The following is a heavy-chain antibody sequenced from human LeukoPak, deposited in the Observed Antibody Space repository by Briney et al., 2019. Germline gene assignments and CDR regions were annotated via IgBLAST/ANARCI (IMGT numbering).Heavy chain of an antibody. Sequence: GGSLRLSCEASGFTFSDAWMSWVRQAPGKGLEWVGRIKSKTDGGTTDYAAPVKGRFTISRDDSKNTLYLQMNSLKTEDTAIYYCTTDPYSSSGPYNYNYYGMDVWGQGTTVTVS. D-gene: IGHD6-6*01. J-gene: IGHJ6*02. CDR1: GFTFSDAW. CDR2: IKSKTDGGTT. CDR3: TTDPYSSSGPYNYNYYGMDV. V-gene: IGHV3-15*01.